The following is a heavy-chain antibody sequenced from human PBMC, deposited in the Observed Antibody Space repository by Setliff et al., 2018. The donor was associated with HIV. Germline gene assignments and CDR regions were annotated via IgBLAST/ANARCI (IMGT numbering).Heavy chain of an antibody. D-gene: IGHD1-26*01. V-gene: IGHV3-7*01. CDR1: GFNFNSYG. Sequence: GGSLRLSCAASGFNFNSYGMHWVRQAPGKGLESVANVKQDGTETLYVDSVKGRFTISRDNANNLVYLQMNSLRVEDTAVYFCARWGSGSYERVFDYWGQGMLVTVSS. J-gene: IGHJ4*02. CDR3: ARWGSGSYERVFDY. CDR2: VKQDGTET.